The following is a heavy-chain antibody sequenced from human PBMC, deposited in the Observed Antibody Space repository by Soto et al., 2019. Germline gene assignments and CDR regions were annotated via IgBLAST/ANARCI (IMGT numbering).Heavy chain of an antibody. V-gene: IGHV3-30*18. CDR1: GFTFSSYG. CDR3: AKVRVKDYYYYAMDV. Sequence: GGSLRLSCAASGFTFSSYGMHWVRQAPGKGLEWVAVISSDGTSRFYADSVKGRFTISRDNSKNTLYLQMNSLRAEDTAMYYCAKVRVKDYYYYAMDVWGQGATVTVSS. D-gene: IGHD4-4*01. CDR2: ISSDGTSR. J-gene: IGHJ6*02.